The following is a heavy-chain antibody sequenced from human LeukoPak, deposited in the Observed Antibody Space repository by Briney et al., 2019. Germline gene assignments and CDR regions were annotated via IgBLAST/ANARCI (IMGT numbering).Heavy chain of an antibody. CDR1: GGSVSSYF. V-gene: IGHV4-59*02. Sequence: SETLSLTCTVSGGSVSSYFWSWFRQPPGKGLEWIGYIYYSGSTYYNPSLKSRVTISVDTSKNQFSLKLNSVTAADTAVYYCARVHRDYYYDSSGYLVGAFDIWGQGTMVTVSS. CDR2: IYYSGST. CDR3: ARVHRDYYYDSSGYLVGAFDI. J-gene: IGHJ3*02. D-gene: IGHD3-22*01.